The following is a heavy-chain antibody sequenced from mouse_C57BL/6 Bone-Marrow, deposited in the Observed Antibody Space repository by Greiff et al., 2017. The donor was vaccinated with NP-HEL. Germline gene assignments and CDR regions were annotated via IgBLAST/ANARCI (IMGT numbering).Heavy chain of an antibody. CDR2: IHPNSGST. Sequence: QVQLQQPGAELVKPGASVKLSCKASGYTFTSYWMHWVKQRPGQGLEWIGMIHPNSGSTNYNEKFKSKATLTVDKSSSTAYMQLSSLTSEDSAVYYCAREGHLLLYPSYAMDYWGQGTSVTVSS. D-gene: IGHD2-1*01. CDR3: AREGHLLLYPSYAMDY. V-gene: IGHV1-64*01. CDR1: GYTFTSYW. J-gene: IGHJ4*01.